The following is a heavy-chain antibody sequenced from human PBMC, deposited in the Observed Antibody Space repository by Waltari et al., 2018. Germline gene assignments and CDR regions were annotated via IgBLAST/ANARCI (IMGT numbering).Heavy chain of an antibody. D-gene: IGHD3-16*01. V-gene: IGHV1-69*05. CDR3: ARGRPTPRQNRGGFDY. CDR2: VIPIFGTA. J-gene: IGHJ4*02. Sequence: QVQLVQSGAEVKKPGSSVKVSCKASGGTFSSYAISWVRQAPGQGLEWMGGVIPIFGTANYDQKFQGRVTITTDESTSTAYMELSSLRSEDTAVYYCARGRPTPRQNRGGFDYWGQGTLVTVSS. CDR1: GGTFSSYA.